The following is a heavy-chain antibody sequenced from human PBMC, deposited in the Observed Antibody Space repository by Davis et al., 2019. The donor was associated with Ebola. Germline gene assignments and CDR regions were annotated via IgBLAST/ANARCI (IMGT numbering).Heavy chain of an antibody. CDR2: ISAYNGNT. D-gene: IGHD3-10*01. V-gene: IGHV1-18*04. CDR1: GYTFISYG. J-gene: IGHJ4*02. CDR3: ARAASSLLNDY. Sequence: AASVKVSCKASGYTFISYGISWVRQAPGQGLEWMGWISAYNGNTNYAQKLQGRVTMTTDTSTNTAHMELRSLTTDDTAVYYCARAASSLLNDYWGQGTLVTVSS.